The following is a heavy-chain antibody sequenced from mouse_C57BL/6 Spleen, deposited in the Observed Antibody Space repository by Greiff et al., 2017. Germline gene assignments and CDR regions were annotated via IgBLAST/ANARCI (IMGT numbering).Heavy chain of an antibody. CDR3: ARQGDWVDYYAMDY. V-gene: IGHV1-72*01. CDR1: GYTFTSYW. CDR2: IDPNSGGT. D-gene: IGHD4-1*01. J-gene: IGHJ4*01. Sequence: QVHVKQSGAELVKPGASVKLSCKASGYTFTSYWMHWVKQRPGRGLEWIGRIDPNSGGTKYNEKFKSKATLTVDKPSSTAYMQLSSLTSEDSAVYYCARQGDWVDYYAMDYWGQGTSVTVSS.